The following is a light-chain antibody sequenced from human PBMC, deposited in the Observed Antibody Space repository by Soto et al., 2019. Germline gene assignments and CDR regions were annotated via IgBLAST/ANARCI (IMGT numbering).Light chain of an antibody. J-gene: IGKJ4*01. CDR1: QGISSY. V-gene: IGKV1-9*01. CDR2: AAS. CDR3: QQLNSFPLT. Sequence: DIQLTQSPSFLSASVGDRVTITCRASQGISSYLAWYQQKPGKAPKLLIYAASTLQSGVPSRFRGSGSETEFTLTISSLQPEDFATYYCQQLNSFPLTFGGGTRVEIK.